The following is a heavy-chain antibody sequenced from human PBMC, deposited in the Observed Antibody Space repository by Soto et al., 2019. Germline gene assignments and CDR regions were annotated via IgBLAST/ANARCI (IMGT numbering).Heavy chain of an antibody. CDR1: GFSLTTSGVG. J-gene: IGHJ4*02. CDR2: IYWDDDK. Sequence: QITLKESGPPLVRPTQTLTLTCTFSGFSLTTSGVGVGWIRQAPGKALEWLAGIYWDDDKRYSSSLKSRLTINKDTSKHRVGLTMTNKDPVDTPTYYCEHHPYYGLGSYSFDYWGQGTLVTVSS. D-gene: IGHD3-10*01. CDR3: EHHPYYGLGSYSFDY. V-gene: IGHV2-5*02.